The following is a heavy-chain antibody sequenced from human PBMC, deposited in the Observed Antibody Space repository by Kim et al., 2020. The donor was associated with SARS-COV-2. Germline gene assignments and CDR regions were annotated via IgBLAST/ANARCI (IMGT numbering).Heavy chain of an antibody. CDR3: ARHEAPGDSGSYSDDYWFDP. D-gene: IGHD1-26*01. CDR1: GGSISSYY. CDR2: IYYSGST. Sequence: GSLSLTCTVSGGSISSYYWSWIRQPPGKGLEWIGYIYYSGSTNYNPSLKSRVTISVDTSKNQFSLKLSSVTAADTAVYYCARHEAPGDSGSYSDDYWFDPWGQGTLVTVSS. V-gene: IGHV4-59*08. J-gene: IGHJ5*02.